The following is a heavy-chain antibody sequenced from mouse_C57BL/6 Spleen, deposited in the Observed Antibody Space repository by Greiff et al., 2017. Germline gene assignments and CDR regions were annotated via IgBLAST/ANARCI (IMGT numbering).Heavy chain of an antibody. CDR3: ARSGYYGSLWYFDV. CDR2: IYPGDGDT. CDR1: GYAFSSYW. D-gene: IGHD1-1*01. J-gene: IGHJ1*03. Sequence: QVQLQQSGAELVKPGASVKISCKASGYAFSSYWMNWVKQRPGKGLEWIGQIYPGDGDTNYNGKFKGKATLTADKSSSTAYMQLSSLTSEDSAVYFCARSGYYGSLWYFDVWGTGTTVTVSS. V-gene: IGHV1-80*01.